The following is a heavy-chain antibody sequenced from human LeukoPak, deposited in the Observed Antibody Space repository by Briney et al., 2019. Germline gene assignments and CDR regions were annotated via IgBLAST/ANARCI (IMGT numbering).Heavy chain of an antibody. V-gene: IGHV3-74*01. CDR1: GFTFNNHW. CDR3: GRDVNWNQIDY. D-gene: IGHD1-20*01. CDR2: INTDGRTT. J-gene: IGHJ4*02. Sequence: GGSLRPSCAASGFTFNNHWMHWVRQAPGKGLVWISRINTDGRTTDYADSVKGRFTISRDNAKNTLYLQMNSLRAEDTAVYYCGRDVNWNQIDYWGQGSLVTVSS.